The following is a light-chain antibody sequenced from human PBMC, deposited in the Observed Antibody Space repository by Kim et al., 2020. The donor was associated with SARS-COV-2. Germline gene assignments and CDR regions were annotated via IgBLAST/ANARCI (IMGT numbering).Light chain of an antibody. CDR1: QNINSW. Sequence: ASVGDRVTITCRASQNINSWLAWYQQKPGKAPKRLISAASSLQSGVPSRFTGSGSGTDFTLTIGSLQPEDSGTYYCQQANSFPITFGQGTRLEIK. CDR2: AAS. J-gene: IGKJ5*01. CDR3: QQANSFPIT. V-gene: IGKV1D-12*01.